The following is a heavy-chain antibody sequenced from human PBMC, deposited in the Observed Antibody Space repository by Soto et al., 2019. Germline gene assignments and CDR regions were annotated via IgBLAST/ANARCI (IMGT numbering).Heavy chain of an antibody. CDR2: IGGGTDT. D-gene: IGHD3-10*01. CDR3: ARDAVPYNGPWDWFDP. J-gene: IGHJ5*02. V-gene: IGHV3-23*01. Sequence: DVQLLESGGGLVQPGGSLRLYCAASGFTFSDYAMSWVRQAPEKGLEWVSSIGGGTDTYYAASVKGRFTISRDNSKNTLYLQMNSLRAEDTAVYYCARDAVPYNGPWDWFDPWGQGTLVTVSS. CDR1: GFTFSDYA.